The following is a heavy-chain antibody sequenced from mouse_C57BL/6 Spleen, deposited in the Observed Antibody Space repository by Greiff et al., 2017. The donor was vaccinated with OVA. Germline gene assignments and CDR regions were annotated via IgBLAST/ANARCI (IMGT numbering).Heavy chain of an antibody. CDR3: ARWGSSGYLGFAY. Sequence: VQLQQPGAELVRPGSSVKLSCKASGYTFPSYWMDWVKQRPGQGLEWIGNIYPSDSETHYNQKFKDKATLTVDKSSSTAYMQLSSLTSEDSAVYYCARWGSSGYLGFAYWGQGTLVTVSA. CDR2: IYPSDSET. V-gene: IGHV1-61*01. J-gene: IGHJ3*01. D-gene: IGHD3-2*02. CDR1: GYTFPSYW.